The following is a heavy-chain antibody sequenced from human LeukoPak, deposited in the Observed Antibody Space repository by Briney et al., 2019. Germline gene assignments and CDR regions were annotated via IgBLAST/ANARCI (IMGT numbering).Heavy chain of an antibody. Sequence: GGSLRLSCAASGFAVSSNHMNWVRQAPGKGLEWVSVIFNGGSTYYADSVKGRFTISRDNSKNTLYLQTNSLRAEDTAVYYCATSIVGLTYDEHFQHWGQGTLVTVSS. V-gene: IGHV3-53*01. CDR1: GFAVSSNH. D-gene: IGHD1-26*01. CDR3: ATSIVGLTYDEHFQH. J-gene: IGHJ1*01. CDR2: IFNGGST.